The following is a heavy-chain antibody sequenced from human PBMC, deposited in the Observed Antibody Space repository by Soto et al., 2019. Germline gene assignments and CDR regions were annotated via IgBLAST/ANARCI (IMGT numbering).Heavy chain of an antibody. V-gene: IGHV3-23*01. Sequence: GGSLRLSCAASGFTFSSYAMNWFRQAPGKGLEWVSAISGSAATTHFADSVKGRFTISRDNSKNTLYLQMNSLRAEDTAVYYCARDRSYYDSSGSYSPPYWGQGTLVTVSS. J-gene: IGHJ4*02. CDR1: GFTFSSYA. CDR3: ARDRSYYDSSGSYSPPY. CDR2: ISGSAATT. D-gene: IGHD3-22*01.